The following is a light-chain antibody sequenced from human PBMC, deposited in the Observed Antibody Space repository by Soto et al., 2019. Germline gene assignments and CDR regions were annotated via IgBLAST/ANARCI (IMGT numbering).Light chain of an antibody. V-gene: IGLV2-14*01. CDR2: DVS. Sequence: QSALTQPASVSGSPGQSITISCTGTSSDIGDYYSVSWYQQHPGKAPKLMIYDVSNRPSGVSDRFSASKSGNTASLTISGLQAEDEADYYCSSYTSTITLYVFGTGTKLTVL. CDR1: SSDIGDYYS. CDR3: SSYTSTITLYV. J-gene: IGLJ1*01.